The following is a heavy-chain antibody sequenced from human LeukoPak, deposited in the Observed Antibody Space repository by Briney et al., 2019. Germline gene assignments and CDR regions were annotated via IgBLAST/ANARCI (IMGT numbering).Heavy chain of an antibody. D-gene: IGHD3-16*01. CDR1: GYTFSGYY. J-gene: IGHJ4*02. CDR2: IKPDSGNT. V-gene: IGHV1-2*02. Sequence: ASVKVSCKASGYTFSGYYIHWVRQAPGQGLEWMGLIKPDSGNTKYPQKFQGRVTMTRDTSISTAYMELSSLRSDDTAVYYCAREFGRPGYYFDYWGQGTLVTVSS. CDR3: AREFGRPGYYFDY.